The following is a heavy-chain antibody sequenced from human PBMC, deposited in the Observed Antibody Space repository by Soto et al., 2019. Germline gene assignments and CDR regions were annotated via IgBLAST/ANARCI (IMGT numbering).Heavy chain of an antibody. CDR1: GFTFSSYS. CDR2: ISSSSSYI. CDR3: XXXXXXXXXXXXXXXXXXYYYGMDV. Sequence: EVQLVESGGGLVKPGGSLRLSCAASGFTFSSYSMNWVRQAPGKGLEWVSSISSSSSYIYYADSVKGRFTISRDNAKNSLXLQMNXXXXXXXXXXXXXXXXXXXXXXXXXXXXXXYYYGMDVWGQGTTVTVSS. V-gene: IGHV3-21*01. J-gene: IGHJ6*02.